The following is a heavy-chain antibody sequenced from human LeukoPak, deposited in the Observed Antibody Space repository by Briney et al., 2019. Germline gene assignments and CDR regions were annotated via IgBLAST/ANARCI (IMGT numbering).Heavy chain of an antibody. V-gene: IGHV3-33*01. CDR3: ARDRREPINSYGSLDC. J-gene: IGHJ4*02. CDR1: GFTFSSYG. D-gene: IGHD5-18*01. Sequence: GGSLRLSCAASGFTFSSYGMHWVRQAPGKGLEWVAVIWYDGSNKYYADSVKGRFTISRDNSKNTLYLQMNSLRAEDTAVYYCARDRREPINSYGSLDCWGQGTLVTVSS. CDR2: IWYDGSNK.